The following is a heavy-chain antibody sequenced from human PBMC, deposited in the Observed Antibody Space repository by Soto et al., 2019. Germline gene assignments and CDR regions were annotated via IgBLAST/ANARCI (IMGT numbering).Heavy chain of an antibody. CDR2: ISAYNGNT. V-gene: IGHV1-18*01. J-gene: IGHJ6*03. CDR3: ARDHVDILTGSATYYYYYYMDV. D-gene: IGHD3-9*01. CDR1: GYTFTSYG. Sequence: ASVKVSCKASGYTFTSYGISWVRQAPGQGLEWMGWISAYNGNTNYAQKLQGRVTMTTDTSTSTAYMELRSLRSDDTAVYYCARDHVDILTGSATYYYYYYMDVWGKGTTVTVSS.